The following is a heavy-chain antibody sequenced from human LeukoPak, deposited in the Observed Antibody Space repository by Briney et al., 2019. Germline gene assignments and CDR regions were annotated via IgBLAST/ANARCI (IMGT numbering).Heavy chain of an antibody. V-gene: IGHV1-69*04. CDR3: ARRPGSGSMLDP. Sequence: SVKVSCKASGGTFSSYAISWVRQAPGQGLELMGRIIPIRGIANYAQKFQGRVTITADNSTSTAYIKQSRLLSENTAVSDCARRPGSGSMLDPWGQGTLVTV. CDR1: GGTFSSYA. D-gene: IGHD3-10*01. J-gene: IGHJ5*02. CDR2: IIPIRGIA.